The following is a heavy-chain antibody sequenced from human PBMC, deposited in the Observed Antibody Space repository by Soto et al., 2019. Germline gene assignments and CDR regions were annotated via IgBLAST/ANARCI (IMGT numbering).Heavy chain of an antibody. CDR1: GYSFTSYW. CDR2: IDPSDSYT. D-gene: IGHD3-10*01. V-gene: IGHV5-10-1*01. CDR3: ARHYYGSGRYYNLIGGMDV. Sequence: GESLKISCKGSGYSFTSYWISWVRQMPGKGLEWMGRIDPSDSYTNYSPSFQGHVTISADKSISTAYLQWSSLKASDTAMYYCARHYYGSGRYYNLIGGMDVWGQGTTVTVYS. J-gene: IGHJ6*02.